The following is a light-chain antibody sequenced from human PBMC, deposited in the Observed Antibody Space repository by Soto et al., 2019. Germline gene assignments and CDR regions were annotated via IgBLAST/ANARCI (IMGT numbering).Light chain of an antibody. Sequence: QSVLTQPPSASGTPGQRVTISCSGSSSNIGSNTVSWYQQLPGTAPKLLMYSNNQRPSGVPDRFSGSKSATSASLAISGLQSEDEADYYCAAWDDSLNGYVFGSGTKLTVL. CDR3: AAWDDSLNGYV. V-gene: IGLV1-44*01. CDR1: SSNIGSNT. CDR2: SNN. J-gene: IGLJ1*01.